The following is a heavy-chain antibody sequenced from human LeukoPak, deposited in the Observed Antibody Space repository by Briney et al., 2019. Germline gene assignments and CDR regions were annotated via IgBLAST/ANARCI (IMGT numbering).Heavy chain of an antibody. Sequence: GGSLGLSCTASGFPSIEYSMNWVRQAPGKGLEWISYIGIDSGNTKYADSVRGRFTISADKAKNSLYLQMNSLRVEDTAVYYCARDHNYAFDNWGQGTLVSVSS. V-gene: IGHV3-48*01. CDR3: ARDHNYAFDN. CDR2: IGIDSGNT. J-gene: IGHJ4*02. CDR1: GFPSIEYS. D-gene: IGHD1-1*01.